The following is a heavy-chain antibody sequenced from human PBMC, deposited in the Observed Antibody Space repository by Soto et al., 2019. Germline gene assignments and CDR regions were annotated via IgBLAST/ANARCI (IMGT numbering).Heavy chain of an antibody. Sequence: QITLKESGPTLVKPTQTLTLTCTFSGFSLSTSGVGVGWIRQPPGKALEWLALIYWDDDKRYSPSLKRRLTITKDTSKNQLVLTMTNMDPVDTATYYCAHSRITMVRGVPRYYYYGMDVWGQGNTVTVSS. D-gene: IGHD3-10*01. CDR3: AHSRITMVRGVPRYYYYGMDV. CDR2: IYWDDDK. V-gene: IGHV2-5*02. J-gene: IGHJ6*02. CDR1: GFSLSTSGVG.